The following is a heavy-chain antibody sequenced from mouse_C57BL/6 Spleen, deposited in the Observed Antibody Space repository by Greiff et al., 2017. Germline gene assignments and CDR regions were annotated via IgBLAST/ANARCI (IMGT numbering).Heavy chain of an antibody. Sequence: EVQLQQSVPELVRPGASVKLSCTASGYYINNTYMNWVKQRPEQSLEWIGRIDPAYGNTRYDPKFKGKATLTVDPSSNTAYLQLSSLTSEDTAIYYYARAYGSRVDYWGQGTTLTVSS. CDR1: GYYINNTY. CDR2: IDPAYGNT. D-gene: IGHD1-1*01. J-gene: IGHJ2*01. V-gene: IGHV14-3*01. CDR3: ARAYGSRVDY.